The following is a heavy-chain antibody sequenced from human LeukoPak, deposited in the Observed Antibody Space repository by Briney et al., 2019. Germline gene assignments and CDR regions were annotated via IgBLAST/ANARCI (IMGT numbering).Heavy chain of an antibody. CDR2: ISSSSSYI. CDR3: AKGMHYDSSGYPTPFDH. V-gene: IGHV3-21*04. CDR1: GFTFSSYS. Sequence: GGSLRLSCAASGFTFSSYSMNWVRQAPGKGLEWVSSISSSSSYIYYADSVKGRFTISRDNAKNSLYLQMNSLRAEDTAVYYCAKGMHYDSSGYPTPFDHWGQGTLVTVSS. J-gene: IGHJ4*02. D-gene: IGHD3-22*01.